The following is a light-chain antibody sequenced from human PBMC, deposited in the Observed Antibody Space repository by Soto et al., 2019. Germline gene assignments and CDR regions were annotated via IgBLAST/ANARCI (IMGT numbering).Light chain of an antibody. Sequence: IQMTQSPSSLSGSIGDSGIITCRESQDIGNYLNWYQHKSGKAPKHLIYAASSLQTGVPSRFTGSGSGTEFTLTIDSLQPEDFATYYCQQSYNTPRITFGQGTRLEIK. CDR2: AAS. J-gene: IGKJ5*01. CDR3: QQSYNTPRIT. V-gene: IGKV1-39*01. CDR1: QDIGNY.